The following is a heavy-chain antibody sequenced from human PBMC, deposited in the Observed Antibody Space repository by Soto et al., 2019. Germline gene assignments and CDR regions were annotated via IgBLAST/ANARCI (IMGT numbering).Heavy chain of an antibody. D-gene: IGHD3-10*01. CDR2: INPNSGGT. J-gene: IGHJ5*02. V-gene: IGHV1-2*02. CDR1: GYIFTVYY. CDR3: ARQGSGSNCLDP. Sequence: ASVKVSCKASGYIFTVYYMHWVRQAPGQGLEWMGWINPNSGGTNYAQKFQGRVTMTRDTSIRTAYMELSRLRSDDTAVYYCARQGSGSNCLDPWGQGTLVTVSS.